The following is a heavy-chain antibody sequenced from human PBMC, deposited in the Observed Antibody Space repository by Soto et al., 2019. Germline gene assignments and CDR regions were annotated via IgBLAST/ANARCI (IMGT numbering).Heavy chain of an antibody. CDR1: EFTFSIFA. Sequence: GGSLRLSCAASEFTFSIFAMSWVRQAPGKGLEWVSTISGSGGSTYYADSVKGRFTISRDSSKNTLFLQMNSLRAEDTAVYFCARVLCSSSSCYRRGFDFWGQGTLVTVSS. V-gene: IGHV3-23*01. CDR2: ISGSGGST. J-gene: IGHJ4*02. CDR3: ARVLCSSSSCYRRGFDF. D-gene: IGHD2-2*02.